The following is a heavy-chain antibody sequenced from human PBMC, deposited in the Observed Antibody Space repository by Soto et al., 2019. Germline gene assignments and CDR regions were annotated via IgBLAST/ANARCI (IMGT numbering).Heavy chain of an antibody. CDR1: GGSISSGGYY. CDR3: SXTQKYYYDISGYYKQSFQLDS. J-gene: IGHJ4*02. V-gene: IGHV4-31*03. CDR2: ISYSASS. Sequence: TLSLTCNVSGGSISSGGYYWNWIRQVPGRGLEWIGYISYSASSFYNPSLESRVSVSIDTSGNQFSLKLSSMTAADTAVYFCSXTQKYYYDISGYYKQSFQLDSWGQGTLVTVSS. D-gene: IGHD3-22*01.